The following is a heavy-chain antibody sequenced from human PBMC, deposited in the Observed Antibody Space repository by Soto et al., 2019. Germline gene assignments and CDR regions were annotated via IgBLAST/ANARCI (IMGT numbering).Heavy chain of an antibody. CDR2: IYYSGST. V-gene: IGHV4-31*03. CDR1: GGSISSGGYY. CDR3: ARVGRPAYYFDY. D-gene: IGHD6-6*01. Sequence: PSETLSLTCTVSGGSISSGGYYWSWIRQHPGKGLEWIGYIYYSGSTYYNPSLKSRVTISVDTSKNQFSLKLSSVTAADTAVYYCARVGRPAYYFDYWGQGTLVTVSS. J-gene: IGHJ4*02.